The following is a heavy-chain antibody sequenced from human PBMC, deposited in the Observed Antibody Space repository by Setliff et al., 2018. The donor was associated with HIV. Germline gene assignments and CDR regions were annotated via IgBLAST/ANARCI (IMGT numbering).Heavy chain of an antibody. CDR1: GGSVSGHY. CDR3: ARGRGSSYFGTFDY. CDR2: ITPSGDT. V-gene: IGHV4-34*01. J-gene: IGHJ4*02. Sequence: PSETLSLTCAVYGGSVSGHYWGWFRQPPGKGLEWIGEITPSGDTNYIPSLTSRVTISVDTSKNQFSLTLSSVTAADTAVYYCARGRGSSYFGTFDYWGQGTLVTVSS. D-gene: IGHD1-26*01.